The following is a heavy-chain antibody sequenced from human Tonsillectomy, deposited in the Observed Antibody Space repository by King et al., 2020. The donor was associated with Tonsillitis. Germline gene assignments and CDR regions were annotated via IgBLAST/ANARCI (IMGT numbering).Heavy chain of an antibody. Sequence: QLQESGPGLVKPSETLSLTCTVSGGSISSYYWSWIRQPPGKGLEWIGYIYYSGSTNYNPSLKSRVTISVDTSKNQFSLKLSSVTAADTAVYYCARYSTFWDSSGLDAFDIWGQGTMVTVSS. CDR2: IYYSGST. D-gene: IGHD3-22*01. V-gene: IGHV4-59*01. CDR1: GGSISSYY. J-gene: IGHJ3*02. CDR3: ARYSTFWDSSGLDAFDI.